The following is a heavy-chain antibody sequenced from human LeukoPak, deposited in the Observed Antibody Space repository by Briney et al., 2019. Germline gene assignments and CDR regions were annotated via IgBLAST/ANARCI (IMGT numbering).Heavy chain of an antibody. CDR2: INPSAGST. CDR1: GYTFTSHY. Sequence: ASVKVSCTASGYTFTSHYIHWVRQAPGQGLEWMGIINPSAGSTDYAQTFQGRVTLTRDTSTSTVYMELSSLRSEDTAVYYCARSDYYGSGSFDYWGQGTLVTVSS. D-gene: IGHD3-10*01. CDR3: ARSDYYGSGSFDY. V-gene: IGHV1-46*01. J-gene: IGHJ4*02.